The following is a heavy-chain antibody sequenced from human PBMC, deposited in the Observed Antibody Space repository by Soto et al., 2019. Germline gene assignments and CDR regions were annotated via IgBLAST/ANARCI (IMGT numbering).Heavy chain of an antibody. CDR3: TSAPRYCSGGSCYSGGWFDP. V-gene: IGHV3-73*01. J-gene: IGHJ5*02. Sequence: GGSLRLSCAASGFTFSGSAMHWVRQASGKGLEWVGRIRSKANSYATAYAASVKGRFTISRDDSKNTAYLQMNSLKTEDTAVYYCTSAPRYCSGGSCYSGGWFDPWGQGTLVTVSS. CDR1: GFTFSGSA. CDR2: IRSKANSYAT. D-gene: IGHD2-15*01.